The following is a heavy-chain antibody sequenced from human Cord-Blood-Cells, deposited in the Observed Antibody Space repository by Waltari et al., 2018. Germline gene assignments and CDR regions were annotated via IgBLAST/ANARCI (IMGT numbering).Heavy chain of an antibody. CDR1: GFTVISNY. V-gene: IGHV3-53*01. CDR2: IYSGGST. J-gene: IGHJ4*02. D-gene: IGHD3-10*01. Sequence: EVQLVESGGGLIQPGGSLRLSCAASGFTVISNYMSWVRQAPGKGLEWVSVIYSGGSTYYADSVKGRFTISRDNSKNTLYLQMNSLRAEDTAVYYCARVKTMVRGVKGLDYWGQGTLVTVSS. CDR3: ARVKTMVRGVKGLDY.